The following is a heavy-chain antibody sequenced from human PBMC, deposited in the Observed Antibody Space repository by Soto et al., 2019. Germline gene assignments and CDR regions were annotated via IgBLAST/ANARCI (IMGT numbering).Heavy chain of an antibody. CDR2: VKSDGSST. CDR1: GFTFSSYW. D-gene: IGHD6-19*01. Sequence: EVQLVESGGGLVQPGGSLRLSCAASGFTFSSYWMHWVRQAPGKGLVWVSRVKSDGSSTSYADSVKGRFTISRDNVKNTLYLQMNSLRAEDTAVYYCARGAKGQWLVDYWGQGTLVTVSS. CDR3: ARGAKGQWLVDY. J-gene: IGHJ4*02. V-gene: IGHV3-74*01.